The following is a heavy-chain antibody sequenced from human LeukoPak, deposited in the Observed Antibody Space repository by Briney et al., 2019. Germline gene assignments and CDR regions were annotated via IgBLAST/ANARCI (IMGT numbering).Heavy chain of an antibody. V-gene: IGHV4-39*07. CDR2: ISYSGST. CDR1: GGSISSSSYY. CDR3: ARERVGGAFDI. D-gene: IGHD2-15*01. Sequence: SETLSLTCTVSGGSISSSSYYWGWIRQPPGKGLEWIGSISYSGSTYYNPSLKSRVTISVDSSKNQFSLKLNSVTAADTAVYYCARERVGGAFDIWGQGTMVTVSS. J-gene: IGHJ3*02.